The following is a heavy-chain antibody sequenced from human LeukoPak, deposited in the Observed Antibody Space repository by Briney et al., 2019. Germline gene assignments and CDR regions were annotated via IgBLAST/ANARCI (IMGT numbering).Heavy chain of an antibody. CDR3: ARVTPAGRGIAALDAFDI. CDR1: GGTFSSYA. J-gene: IGHJ3*02. CDR2: IIPILGIA. V-gene: IGHV1-69*04. D-gene: IGHD6-13*01. Sequence: VASVKVSCKASGGTFSSYAISWVRQAPGQGLEWMGRIIPILGIANYAQKFQGRVTITADKSTSTAYMELSSLRSEDTAVYYCARVTPAGRGIAALDAFDIWGQGTMVTVSS.